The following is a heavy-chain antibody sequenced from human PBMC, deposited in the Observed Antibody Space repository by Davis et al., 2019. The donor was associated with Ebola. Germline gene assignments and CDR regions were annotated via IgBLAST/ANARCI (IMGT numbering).Heavy chain of an antibody. J-gene: IGHJ4*02. CDR1: GGTFSSYT. Sequence: AASVKVSCKASGGTFSSYTISWVRQAPGQGLKWMGLINPGGGGTSYAQKFQGRVTMTRETSTSTVYMELSSLRSEDTAVYYCARTRDCGGDCYYFDSWGQGTLVTVSS. CDR3: ARTRDCGGDCYYFDS. D-gene: IGHD2-21*02. CDR2: INPGGGGT. V-gene: IGHV1-46*03.